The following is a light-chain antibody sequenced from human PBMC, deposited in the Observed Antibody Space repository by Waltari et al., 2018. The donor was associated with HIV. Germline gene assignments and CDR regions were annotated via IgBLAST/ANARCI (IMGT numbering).Light chain of an antibody. J-gene: IGLJ2*01. V-gene: IGLV1-47*01. CDR2: RDK. CDR3: AVLDDTLGGGV. Sequence: QSVLTQPPSASGTPGQKVTISCSGGTANIGANFVFWFQQFPGTAPKLLIYRDKLRHSGVPARFDGSKSGTSASLTISGLRSDDEAHYFCAVLDDTLGGGVFGGGTKLTVL. CDR1: TANIGANF.